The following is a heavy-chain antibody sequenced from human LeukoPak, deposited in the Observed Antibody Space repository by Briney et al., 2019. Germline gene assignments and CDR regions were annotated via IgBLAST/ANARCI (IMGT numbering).Heavy chain of an antibody. CDR1: GYTFTSYD. CDR3: ARAVSRYTRGRGLFDY. CDR2: MNPNSGNT. Sequence: ASVKVSCKASGYTFTSYDINWVRQATGQGLEWMGWMNPNSGNTGYAQKFQGRVTMTRDMSTSTVYMELSSLRSEDTAVYYCARAVSRYTRGRGLFDYWGQGTLVTVSS. D-gene: IGHD1-14*01. V-gene: IGHV1-8*01. J-gene: IGHJ4*02.